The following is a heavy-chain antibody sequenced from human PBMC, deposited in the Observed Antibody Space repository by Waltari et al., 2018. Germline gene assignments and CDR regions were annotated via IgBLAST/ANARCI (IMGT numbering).Heavy chain of an antibody. Sequence: QVQLVQSGAEVKKPGSSVKVSCKASGGTFSSYAISWVRQAHGQGLEWMGGIIPIFVTANYAQKFQGRVTITADEATSTAYMELSSLRSEDTSVYYCARSSSVVYYYYYMDVWGKGTTVTVSS. CDR3: ARSSSVVYYYYYMDV. D-gene: IGHD6-6*01. CDR2: IIPIFVTA. V-gene: IGHV1-69*01. J-gene: IGHJ6*03. CDR1: GGTFSSYA.